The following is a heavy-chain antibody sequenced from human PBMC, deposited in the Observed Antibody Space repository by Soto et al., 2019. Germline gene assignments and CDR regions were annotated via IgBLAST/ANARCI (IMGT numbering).Heavy chain of an antibody. CDR2: IYYSGST. CDR1: GGSMSSGGYY. CDR3: ARAWGSGYYYY. V-gene: IGHV4-31*03. J-gene: IGHJ4*02. D-gene: IGHD3-22*01. Sequence: QVQLQESDPGLVKPSQTLSLTCTVSGGSMSSGGYYWSWIGQHPGKGLEWIGYIYYSGSTYYNPSLKSRVTISVDTSKNQFSLKLSSVTAADTAVYYCARAWGSGYYYYWGQGTLVTVSS.